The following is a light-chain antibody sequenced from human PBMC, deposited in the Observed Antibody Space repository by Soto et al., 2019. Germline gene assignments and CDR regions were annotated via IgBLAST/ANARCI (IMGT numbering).Light chain of an antibody. CDR3: GTWDSSLSAWV. CDR2: ENN. CDR1: SSNIGNSY. J-gene: IGLJ3*02. V-gene: IGLV1-51*02. Sequence: QSVLTQPPSVSAAPGQKVTISCSGSSSNIGNSYVSWYQQLPGTAPKLLIYENNKRPSGIPDRFSGSKSGTSATLGITGLQTGDEADYYCGTWDSSLSAWVFGGGTKLT.